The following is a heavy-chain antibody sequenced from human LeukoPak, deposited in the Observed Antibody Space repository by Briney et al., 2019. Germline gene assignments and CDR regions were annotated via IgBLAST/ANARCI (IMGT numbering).Heavy chain of an antibody. CDR3: ARDWVAAAANDAFDI. Sequence: GGSLRLSCAAFGFTFSSYSMNWVRQAPGKGLEWVSSISSSSSYIYYADSVKGRFTISRDNAKNSLYLQMNSLRAEDTAVYYCARDWVAAAANDAFDIWGQGTMVTVSS. CDR1: GFTFSSYS. V-gene: IGHV3-21*01. J-gene: IGHJ3*02. CDR2: ISSSSSYI. D-gene: IGHD6-13*01.